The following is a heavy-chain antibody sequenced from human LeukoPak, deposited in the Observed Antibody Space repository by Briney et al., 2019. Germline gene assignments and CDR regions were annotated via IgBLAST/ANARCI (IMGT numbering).Heavy chain of an antibody. J-gene: IGHJ4*02. CDR3: AGSKHPRPDY. CDR1: GLTLSNYN. CDR2: ISVGSDAT. V-gene: IGHV3-48*04. Sequence: GGSLRLSCAASGLTLSNYNMNWVRQAPGKGPEWISYISVGSDATYYADAVRGRFTISRDNAKNSLYLQMNSLRAEDTAVYYCAGSKHPRPDYWGQGTLVTVSS. D-gene: IGHD4-11*01.